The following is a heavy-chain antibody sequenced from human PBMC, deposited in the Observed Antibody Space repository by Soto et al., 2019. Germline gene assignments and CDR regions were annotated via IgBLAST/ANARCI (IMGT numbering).Heavy chain of an antibody. V-gene: IGHV1-3*01. D-gene: IGHD3-10*01. Sequence: ASVKVSCKASGYTFTSYAMHWVRQAPGQRLEWMGWINAGNGNTKYSQKFQGRVTITRDTSASTACMELSSLRSEDTAVYYCARGAYYYGSGSYAHYYYYYYGMDVWGQGTTVTVSS. CDR1: GYTFTSYA. CDR3: ARGAYYYGSGSYAHYYYYYYGMDV. CDR2: INAGNGNT. J-gene: IGHJ6*02.